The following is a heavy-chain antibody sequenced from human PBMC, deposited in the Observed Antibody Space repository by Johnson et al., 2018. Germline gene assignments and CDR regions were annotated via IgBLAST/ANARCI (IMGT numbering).Heavy chain of an antibody. CDR2: LNPHTGER. V-gene: IGHV1-8*01. CDR3: ARTLVVLTPYWMDV. D-gene: IGHD2-21*01. Sequence: VQLVESGAEVRKSGASVKVSCKASGYTFTSYDLSWVRQATGQGPEWMGWLNPHTGERGYAQKFQGIVTMTRDTSMSTAYMELSRLTSEDTAVYYCARTLVVLTPYWMDVWGQGTTVIVSS. J-gene: IGHJ6*02. CDR1: GYTFTSYD.